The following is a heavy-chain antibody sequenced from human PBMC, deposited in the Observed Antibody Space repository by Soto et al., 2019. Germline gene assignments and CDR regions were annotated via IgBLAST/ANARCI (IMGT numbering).Heavy chain of an antibody. CDR1: GDTFNFYT. D-gene: IGHD3-10*01. CDR2: VNPILTMS. V-gene: IGHV1-69*02. CDR3: ATSYGSGYRAFDY. Sequence: QVQLVQSGAEVRKPGSAVRVSCKASGDTFNFYTINWVRQAPGLGLEWMGRVNPILTMSNYARKFEGRVTITADKSTTTAYMELRSLRSDHTAIYYCATSYGSGYRAFDYWGQGALVTVSS. J-gene: IGHJ4*02.